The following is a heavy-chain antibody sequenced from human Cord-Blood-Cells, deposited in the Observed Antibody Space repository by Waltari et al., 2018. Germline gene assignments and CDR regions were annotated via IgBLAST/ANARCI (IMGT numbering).Heavy chain of an antibody. D-gene: IGHD6-13*01. CDR1: GFTVSSNY. J-gene: IGHJ4*02. V-gene: IGHV3-53*01. CDR2: IYSGGST. Sequence: EVQLVESGGGLIQPGGSLRLSCAASGFTVSSNYMSWVRQAPGKGLEWVSVIYSGGSTYYADSVKGRFTISRDNSKNTLYLQMNSLRAEDTAVYYCARGGSANHSSSWFDYWCQGTLVTVSS. CDR3: ARGGSANHSSSWFDY.